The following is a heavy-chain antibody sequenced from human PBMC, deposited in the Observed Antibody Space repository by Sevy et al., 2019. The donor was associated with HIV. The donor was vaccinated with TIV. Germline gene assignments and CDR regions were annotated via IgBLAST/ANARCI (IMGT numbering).Heavy chain of an antibody. CDR3: VGENAWGRGYS. Sequence: SETLSLTCTVSGGSITSLYWNWIRQPPGKGLEWIANIYYNGHINYSPSLKSRVTLSLDTSKNQFSLRLSSVTAADTAMYSCVGENAWGRGYSWGQGTLVTVSS. V-gene: IGHV4-59*08. D-gene: IGHD1-26*01. J-gene: IGHJ4*02. CDR1: GGSITSLY. CDR2: IYYNGHI.